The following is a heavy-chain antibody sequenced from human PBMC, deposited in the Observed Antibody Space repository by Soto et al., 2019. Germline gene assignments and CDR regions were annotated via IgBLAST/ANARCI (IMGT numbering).Heavy chain of an antibody. CDR2: INSDGSGT. CDR1: GFTFSSYW. V-gene: IGHV3-74*01. CDR3: ARGQNWNPPYYCGMDV. D-gene: IGHD1-1*01. Sequence: PGGSLRLSCAASGFTFSSYWMHWVRQAPGKGLVWVSRINSDGSGTTYADSVKGRFTISRDNAQNTLYLQVNSLRAEDAAVYYCARGQNWNPPYYCGMDVWGQGTTVTVSS. J-gene: IGHJ6*02.